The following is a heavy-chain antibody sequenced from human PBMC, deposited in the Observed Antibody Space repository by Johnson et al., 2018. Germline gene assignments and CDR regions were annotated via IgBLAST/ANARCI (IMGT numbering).Heavy chain of an antibody. CDR2: LNPTRGNT. CDR1: GYTFSRSY. D-gene: IGHD2-15*01. CDR3: AKRAAHSGGTWDV. J-gene: IGHJ6*04. Sequence: QVQLVQSGAEVQEPGASVTVSCEASGYTFSRSYICWVRQATGQGLAWLGCLNPTRGNTGYAQKFQGRVTITRNPSIRTAYMAWGSFSSEDTGVDYCAKRAAHSGGTWDVGGKGTTGTGSS. V-gene: IGHV1-8*01.